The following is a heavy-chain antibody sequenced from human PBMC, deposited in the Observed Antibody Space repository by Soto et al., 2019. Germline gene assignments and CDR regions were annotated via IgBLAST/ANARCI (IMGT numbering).Heavy chain of an antibody. CDR1: GFTFSSYS. Sequence: GGSLRLSCAASGFTFSSYSMNWVRQAPGKGLEWVSSISSSSSYIYYADSVKGRFTISRDNAKNSLYLQMNSLRAEDTAVYYCARGGIAEAGNWFDPWGQGTLVTVSS. J-gene: IGHJ5*02. V-gene: IGHV3-21*01. D-gene: IGHD6-13*01. CDR2: ISSSSSYI. CDR3: ARGGIAEAGNWFDP.